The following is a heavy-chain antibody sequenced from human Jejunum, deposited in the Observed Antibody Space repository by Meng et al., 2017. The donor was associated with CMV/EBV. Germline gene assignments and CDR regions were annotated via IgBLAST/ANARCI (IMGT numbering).Heavy chain of an antibody. J-gene: IGHJ5*02. V-gene: IGHV3-48*03. Sequence: SGFTFSSYAMTWVRQAPGKGLEWVSYISSSGSTIYYADSVKGRFTISRDNAKNSLYLQMNSLRAEDTAVYYCARLYSSSSYRFDPWGRGTLVTVSS. D-gene: IGHD6-6*01. CDR2: ISSSGSTI. CDR3: ARLYSSSSYRFDP. CDR1: GFTFSSYA.